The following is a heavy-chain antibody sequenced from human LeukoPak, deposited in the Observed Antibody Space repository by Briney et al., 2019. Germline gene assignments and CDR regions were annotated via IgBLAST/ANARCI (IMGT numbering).Heavy chain of an antibody. CDR1: GFTFSSYA. Sequence: GSLRLSCAASGFTFSSYAMSWVRQAPGKGLEWVSAISGSGGSTYYADSVKGRFTISRDNSKNTLYLQMNSLRAEDTAVYYCAKDWAIFGVVDYWGQGTLVTVSS. V-gene: IGHV3-23*01. CDR2: ISGSGGST. J-gene: IGHJ4*02. D-gene: IGHD3-3*01. CDR3: AKDWAIFGVVDY.